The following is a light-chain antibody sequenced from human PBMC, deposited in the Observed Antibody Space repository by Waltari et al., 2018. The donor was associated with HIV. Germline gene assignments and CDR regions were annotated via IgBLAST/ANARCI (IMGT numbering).Light chain of an antibody. CDR3: AAWDDILSGWV. J-gene: IGLJ3*02. Sequence: QSVLTQPPSASGTPGQRVTISCSGSSANVGNTVYWYQQLPGTAPKVVIYRENRRPSGFPDRLSVSRSGTSASLDVSGLRSADEANYLCAAWDDILSGWVFGGGTKLTVL. V-gene: IGLV1-47*01. CDR1: SANVGNT. CDR2: REN.